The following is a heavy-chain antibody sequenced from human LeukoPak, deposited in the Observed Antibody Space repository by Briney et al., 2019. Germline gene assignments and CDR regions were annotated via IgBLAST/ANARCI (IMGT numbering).Heavy chain of an antibody. CDR3: ARRLVTIDN. Sequence: GSLRLSCVASGFTFSFYWMGWVRQAPGKGLEWVANIKQDGSEKYYEDSVKGRFTVSRDNAKNSLYLQMNSLRAEDTAVYYCARRLVTIDNWGQGTPVTVSS. J-gene: IGHJ4*02. CDR1: GFTFSFYW. D-gene: IGHD3-10*01. V-gene: IGHV3-7*04. CDR2: IKQDGSEK.